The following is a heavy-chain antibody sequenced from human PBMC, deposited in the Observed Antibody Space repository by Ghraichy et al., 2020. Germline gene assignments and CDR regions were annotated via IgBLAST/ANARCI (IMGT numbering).Heavy chain of an antibody. CDR1: GGSISSSSYY. V-gene: IGHV4-39*07. CDR3: ARTVGIDYYDSSGYDY. Sequence: SETLSLTCTVSGGSISSSSYYWGWIRQPPGKGLEWIGSIYYSGSTYYNPSLKSRVTISVDTSKNQFSLKLSSVTAADTAVYYCARTVGIDYYDSSGYDYWGQGTLVTVSS. CDR2: IYYSGST. D-gene: IGHD3-22*01. J-gene: IGHJ4*02.